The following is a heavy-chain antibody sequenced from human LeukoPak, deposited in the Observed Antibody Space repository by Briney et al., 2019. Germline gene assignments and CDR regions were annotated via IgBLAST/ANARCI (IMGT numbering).Heavy chain of an antibody. D-gene: IGHD7-27*01. CDR3: ARGLGLGNWEAAWFDP. Sequence: ASVKVSCRASGYTFAIYGYSWVRQAPGQGLEWMGWMNPNSGNTGYAQKFQGRVTMTRNTSISTAYMELSSLRSEDTAVYYCARGLGLGNWEAAWFDPWGQGTLVTVSS. J-gene: IGHJ5*02. CDR1: GYTFAIYG. CDR2: MNPNSGNT. V-gene: IGHV1-8*02.